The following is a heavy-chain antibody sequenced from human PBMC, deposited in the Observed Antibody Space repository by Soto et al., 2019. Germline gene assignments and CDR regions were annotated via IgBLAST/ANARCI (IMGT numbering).Heavy chain of an antibody. V-gene: IGHV4-39*01. Sequence: SETLSLTCTVSGGSISSSSYYWGWIRQPPGKGLEWIGSIYYSVSTYYNPSLKSRVTISVDTSKNQFSMKLSSVTAADTAVYYCARLILRANCEYWGQGNLVSVSS. CDR3: ARLILRANCEY. CDR1: GGSISSSSYY. CDR2: IYYSVST. J-gene: IGHJ4*02.